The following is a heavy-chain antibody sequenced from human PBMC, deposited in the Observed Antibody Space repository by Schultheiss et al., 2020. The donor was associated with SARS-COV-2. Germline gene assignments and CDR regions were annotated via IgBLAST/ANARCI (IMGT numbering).Heavy chain of an antibody. CDR1: GFTFSSYA. V-gene: IGHV3-30*04. CDR3: ARRTAMEGLSYYYYYYMDV. D-gene: IGHD5-18*01. J-gene: IGHJ6*03. Sequence: GGSLRLSCAASGFTFSSYAMHWVRQAPGKGLEWVAVISYDGSNKYYADSVKGRFTISRDNAKNSLYLQMNSLRAEDTAVYYCARRTAMEGLSYYYYYYMDVWGKGTTVTVSS. CDR2: ISYDGSNK.